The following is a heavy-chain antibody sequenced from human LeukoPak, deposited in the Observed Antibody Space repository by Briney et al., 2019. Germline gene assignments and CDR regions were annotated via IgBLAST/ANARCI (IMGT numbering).Heavy chain of an antibody. V-gene: IGHV1-46*01. CDR3: ARGYYYDSSGYYLTDFDY. D-gene: IGHD3-22*01. CDR1: GYTFTSYY. CDR2: INPSGGST. J-gene: IGHJ4*02. Sequence: ASVPVPCKASGYTFTSYYMHWVRQAPGQGLEWMGIINPSGGSTSYAQKFQGRVTMTRDTSTSTVYMELSSLRSEDTAVYYCARGYYYDSSGYYLTDFDYWGQGTLFTVSS.